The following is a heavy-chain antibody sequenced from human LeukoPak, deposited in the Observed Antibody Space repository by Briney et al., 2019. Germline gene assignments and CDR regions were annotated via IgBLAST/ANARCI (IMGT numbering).Heavy chain of an antibody. V-gene: IGHV3-72*01. D-gene: IGHD3-22*01. Sequence: QXGGXLRLXXXASGFTFSDHYMDWVRQAPGKGLEWVGRTRNKANSYTTEYAASVKGRFTISRDDSKNSLYLQMNSLKTEATAVYYCARSPITMMREGMDVWGQGTTVTVSS. CDR2: TRNKANSYTT. J-gene: IGHJ6*02. CDR3: ARSPITMMREGMDV. CDR1: GFTFSDHY.